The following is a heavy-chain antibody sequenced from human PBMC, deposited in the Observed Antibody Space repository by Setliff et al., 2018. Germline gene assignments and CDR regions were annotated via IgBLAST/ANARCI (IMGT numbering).Heavy chain of an antibody. CDR1: GGSVSGYY. V-gene: IGHV4-59*08. D-gene: IGHD2-8*02. Sequence: LSLTCTVSGGSVSGYYWSWIRQSQGRGLEWIAYISYTGSTNYNPSLKSRVTISLDTSKNHFSLNLRSVTAADTAVYYCARLSPYNTGPPFDYWGQGTLVTVSS. CDR3: ARLSPYNTGPPFDY. CDR2: ISYTGST. J-gene: IGHJ4*02.